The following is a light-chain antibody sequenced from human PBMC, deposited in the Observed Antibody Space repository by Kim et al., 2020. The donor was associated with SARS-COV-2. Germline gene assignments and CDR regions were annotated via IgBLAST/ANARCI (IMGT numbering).Light chain of an antibody. CDR1: QDISNY. Sequence: DIQMTQSPSSLSASVGDRVTITCQASQDISNYLNWYQQKPVKAPKLLIYDASNLETGVPSRFSGSGSGTDFTFTISSLQPEDIATYYCQQYDNLPFAFGGGTKVDIK. CDR3: QQYDNLPFA. CDR2: DAS. V-gene: IGKV1-33*01. J-gene: IGKJ4*01.